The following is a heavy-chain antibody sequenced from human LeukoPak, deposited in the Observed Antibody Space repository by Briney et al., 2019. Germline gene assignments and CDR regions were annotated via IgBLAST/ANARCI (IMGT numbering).Heavy chain of an antibody. CDR3: ARARDSSGYYYVPYYFDY. CDR1: GGSISSYY. V-gene: IGHV4-59*01. J-gene: IGHJ4*02. D-gene: IGHD3-22*01. CDR2: IYYSGST. Sequence: SETLSLTCTVSGGSISSYYWSWIRQPPGKGLEWIGYIYYSGSTNYNPSLKSRVTISVDTSKNQFSLKLSSVTAADTAVYYCARARDSSGYYYVPYYFDYWGQGTLATVSS.